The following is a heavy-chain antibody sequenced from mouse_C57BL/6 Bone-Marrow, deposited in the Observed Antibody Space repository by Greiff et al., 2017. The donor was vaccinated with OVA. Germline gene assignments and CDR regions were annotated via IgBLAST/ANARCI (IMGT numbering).Heavy chain of an antibody. J-gene: IGHJ3*01. CDR3: ARERGTWFAY. V-gene: IGHV1-26*01. CDR1: GYTFTDYY. CDR2: INPNNGGT. Sequence: EVKLQQSGPELVKPGASVKISCKASGYTFTDYYMNWVKQSHGKSLEWIGDINPNNGGTSYNQKFKGKATLTVDKSSSTAYMELRSLTSEDSAVYYCARERGTWFAYWGQGTLVTVSA.